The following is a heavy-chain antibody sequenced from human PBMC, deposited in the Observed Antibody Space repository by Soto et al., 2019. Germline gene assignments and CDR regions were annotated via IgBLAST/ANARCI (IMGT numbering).Heavy chain of an antibody. CDR2: FDPEDGEA. J-gene: IGHJ4*01. CDR1: GYTLTEFA. V-gene: IGHV1-24*01. D-gene: IGHD2-2*01. Sequence: ASVKVSCKISGYTLTEFALSWVRQAPGNGLEWLGGFDPEDGEAISAQNVQGRITMTADASTGTVFMELNSLRSDDTAVYYCAAIYAAGVELWGQGTMVIGSS. CDR3: AAIYAAGVEL.